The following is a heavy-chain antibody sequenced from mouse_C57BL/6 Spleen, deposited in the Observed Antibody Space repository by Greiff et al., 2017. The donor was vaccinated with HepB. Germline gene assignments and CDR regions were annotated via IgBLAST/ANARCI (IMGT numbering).Heavy chain of an antibody. V-gene: IGHV1-55*01. D-gene: IGHD1-1*01. CDR3: ARYYGSSPYWYYDV. Sequence: VQLQQPGAELVKPGASVKMSCKASGYTFTSYWITWVKQRPGQGLEWIGDLYPGSGSTNYNEKFKSKATLTVATSSSTAYMQLSSLTSEDSAVYYCARYYGSSPYWYYDVWGTGTTVTVSS. CDR1: GYTFTSYW. CDR2: LYPGSGST. J-gene: IGHJ1*03.